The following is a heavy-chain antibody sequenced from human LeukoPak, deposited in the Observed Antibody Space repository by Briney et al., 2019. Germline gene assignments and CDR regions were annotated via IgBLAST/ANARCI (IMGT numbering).Heavy chain of an antibody. V-gene: IGHV3-23*01. Sequence: GGSLRLSCAASGFTFNSYAMNWVRQAPGKGLEWVSGLSGSGGSTYYADSVQGRFTISRDNSKNTLYLQMNSLGAEDTAVYYCAKGRGWFYGMDVWGQGTTVTVSS. D-gene: IGHD2-15*01. CDR2: LSGSGGST. CDR1: GFTFNSYA. CDR3: AKGRGWFYGMDV. J-gene: IGHJ6*02.